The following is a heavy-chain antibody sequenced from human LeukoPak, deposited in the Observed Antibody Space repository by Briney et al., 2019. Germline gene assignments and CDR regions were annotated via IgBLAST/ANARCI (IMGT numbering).Heavy chain of an antibody. CDR2: ISGSGGGT. V-gene: IGHV3-23*01. J-gene: IGHJ6*02. CDR1: GFTFSSYA. D-gene: IGHD6-13*01. CDR3: STAWLYSRSWYALDV. Sequence: GGSLRLSCAASGFTFSSYAMTWVRQAPGKGLEWVSAISGSGGGTSYANSVKGRFTISRDNSKNTLYLQMNSLRAEDTAVYYCSTAWLYSRSWYALDVWGQGTTVTVSS.